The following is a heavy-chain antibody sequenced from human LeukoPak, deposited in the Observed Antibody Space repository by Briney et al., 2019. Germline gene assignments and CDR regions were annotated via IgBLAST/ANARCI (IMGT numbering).Heavy chain of an antibody. J-gene: IGHJ4*02. CDR1: GYSFTSYW. V-gene: IGHV5-51*01. CDR3: ARRITFGGVIAYYFDY. D-gene: IGHD3-16*02. Sequence: GESLKISCKGSGYSFTSYWIGWVRQMPGKGLEWMGIIYPGDSDTRYSPSFQGQVTISADKSISTAYLQWSSLKASDTAMYYCARRITFGGVIAYYFDYWGQGTLVTVSS. CDR2: IYPGDSDT.